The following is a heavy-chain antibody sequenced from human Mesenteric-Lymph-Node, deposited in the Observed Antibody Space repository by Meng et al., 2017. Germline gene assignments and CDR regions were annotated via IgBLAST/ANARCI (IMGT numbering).Heavy chain of an antibody. D-gene: IGHD7-27*01. CDR3: ASFLGLGKTLGWYFDL. CDR1: GGTFSSYA. J-gene: IGHJ2*01. V-gene: IGHV1-69*01. CDR2: IIPIFGTA. Sequence: QVRLVQSGAEGKKPGSSVKVSCKASGGTFSSYAISWVRQAPGQGLEWMGGIIPIFGTANYAQKFQGRVTITADESTSTAYMELSSLRPEDTAVYYCASFLGLGKTLGWYFDLWGRGTLVTVSS.